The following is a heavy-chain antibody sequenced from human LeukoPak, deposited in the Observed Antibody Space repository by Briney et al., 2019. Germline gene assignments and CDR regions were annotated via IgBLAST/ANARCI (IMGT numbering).Heavy chain of an antibody. J-gene: IGHJ6*03. Sequence: GGSLRLSCAASGFTFSDYYMSWIRQAPGKGLEWVSYISSSGSTIYYADSVKGRFTISRDNAKNSLYLQMNSLRAEDTAVYYCARDKVTSSLTYYYYYMDVWGKGTTVTVSS. CDR3: ARDKVTSSLTYYYYYMDV. CDR2: ISSSGSTI. D-gene: IGHD5-18*01. V-gene: IGHV3-11*04. CDR1: GFTFSDYY.